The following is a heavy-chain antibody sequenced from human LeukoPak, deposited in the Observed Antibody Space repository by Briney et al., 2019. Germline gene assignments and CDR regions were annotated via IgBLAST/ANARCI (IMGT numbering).Heavy chain of an antibody. CDR2: IYHSGST. CDR1: GYSISSGYY. J-gene: IGHJ4*02. CDR3: ARVGSSYGIFDY. V-gene: IGHV4-38-2*02. Sequence: SEPLSLTCTVSGYSISSGYYWGWIRQPPGKGLEWIGSIYHSGSTYYNPSLKSRVTISVDTSKHQFSLKLSSVTAADTAVYYCARVGSSYGIFDYWGQGTLVTVSS. D-gene: IGHD5-18*01.